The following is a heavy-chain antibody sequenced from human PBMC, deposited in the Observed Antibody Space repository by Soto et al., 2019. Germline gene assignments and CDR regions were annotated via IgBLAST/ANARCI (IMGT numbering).Heavy chain of an antibody. V-gene: IGHV5-51*07. CDR2: IYPGDSDP. CDR3: ATQMATSQDAFDI. J-gene: IGHJ3*02. CDR1: GYSFTAYW. Sequence: GESLKISCKGSGYSFTAYWIGWVHQMPGKGLEWMGIIYPGDSDPRYSPSLQGQVTISADKSINTAYLQWSSLKASDTAMYYCATQMATSQDAFDIWGLGTMVTVSS.